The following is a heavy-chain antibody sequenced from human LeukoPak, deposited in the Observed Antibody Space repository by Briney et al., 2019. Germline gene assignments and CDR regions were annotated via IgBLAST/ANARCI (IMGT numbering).Heavy chain of an antibody. CDR1: GFAFSDYY. J-gene: IGHJ4*02. Sequence: GGSLRLSCAASGFAFSDYYMSWIRRAPGKGLEWVSYISTSGSTIYYADSVKGRFTMSRDSAKNSLYLQMNSLRAEDTAVYYCARGPAIFGVDIKGYFDYWGQGALVTVSS. CDR2: ISTSGSTI. D-gene: IGHD3-3*01. V-gene: IGHV3-11*04. CDR3: ARGPAIFGVDIKGYFDY.